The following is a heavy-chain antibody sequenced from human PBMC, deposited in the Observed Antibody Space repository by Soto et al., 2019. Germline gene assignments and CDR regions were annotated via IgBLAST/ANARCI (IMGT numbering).Heavy chain of an antibody. CDR2: ISSSSSTI. CDR3: ARNPDYYYYMDV. V-gene: IGHV3-48*01. Sequence: GGSLRLSCAASGFTFSSYSMNWVRQAPGKGLEWVSYISSSSSTIYYADSVKGRFTISRDNAKNSLYLQMNSLRAEDTAVYYCARNPDYYYYMDVWGKGTTVTVSS. J-gene: IGHJ6*03. CDR1: GFTFSSYS.